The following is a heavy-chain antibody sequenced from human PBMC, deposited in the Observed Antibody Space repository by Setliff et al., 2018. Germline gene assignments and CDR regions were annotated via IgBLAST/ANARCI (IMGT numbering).Heavy chain of an antibody. CDR1: GYSFTSNW. CDR2: IYPGDSDT. CDR3: ARVVGADGIGIDY. D-gene: IGHD2-15*01. V-gene: IGHV5-51*01. J-gene: IGHJ4*02. Sequence: PGESLKISCKGSGYSFTSNWIVWVRQMPGKGLEWVGIIYPGDSDTRYSPSFQGQVTFSADKSISTAYLQWSSLKASGTATYYCARVVGADGIGIDYWGQGTVVTVSS.